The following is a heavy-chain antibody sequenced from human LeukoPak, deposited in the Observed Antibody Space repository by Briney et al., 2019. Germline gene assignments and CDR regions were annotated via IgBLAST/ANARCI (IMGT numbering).Heavy chain of an antibody. D-gene: IGHD3-22*01. J-gene: IGHJ4*02. CDR3: ARERGYYDSSGNHFDY. Sequence: SETLSLTCAVYGGSFSGYYWSWIRQPPGKGLEWIGEINHSGSTNYNPSLKSRVTISVDTSKNQFSLKLSSVTAADTGVYYCARERGYYDSSGNHFDYWGQGTLVTVSS. V-gene: IGHV4-34*01. CDR2: INHSGST. CDR1: GGSFSGYY.